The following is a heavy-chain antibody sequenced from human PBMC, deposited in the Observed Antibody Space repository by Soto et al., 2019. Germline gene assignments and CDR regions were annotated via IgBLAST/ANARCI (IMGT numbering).Heavy chain of an antibody. V-gene: IGHV4-31*03. J-gene: IGHJ4*02. CDR2: IYYSGST. D-gene: IGHD3-3*01. CDR3: ARSRQGVARLFDY. Sequence: QVQLQESGPGLVKPSQTLSLTCTVSGGSISSGGYYWSWIRQHPGKGLEWIGYIYYSGSTYYNPSLRRRVTISVDTSKNQCPLKLSAVTAAGTAVYYCARSRQGVARLFDYWGQGTLVTVSS. CDR1: GGSISSGGYY.